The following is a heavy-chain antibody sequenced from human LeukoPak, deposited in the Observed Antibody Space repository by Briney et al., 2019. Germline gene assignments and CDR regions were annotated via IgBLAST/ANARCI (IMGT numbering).Heavy chain of an antibody. V-gene: IGHV1-2*02. CDR1: GYTFTGYY. Sequence: GASVKVSCKASGYTFTGYYMHWVRQAPGQGLEWMGWINPNSGGTNYAQKFQGRVTMTRETSISTAYMELSRLRSDDTAVYYCARDQPRVGYSLNYFDYWGQGTLVTVSS. CDR2: INPNSGGT. CDR3: ARDQPRVGYSLNYFDY. J-gene: IGHJ4*02. D-gene: IGHD5-18*01.